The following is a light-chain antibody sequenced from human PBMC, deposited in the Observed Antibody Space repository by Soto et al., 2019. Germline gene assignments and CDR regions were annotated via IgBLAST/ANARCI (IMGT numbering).Light chain of an antibody. CDR2: DAS. J-gene: IGKJ5*01. CDR1: QSVSSY. Sequence: SVLPQSPATLSLSPGERATLSCRASQSVSSYLAWYQHKPGQAPRLLIYDASNRATGIPARFSGSGSGTDFTLTISSLEPEDFAVYCCQQRSNWPLTFGQGTRLETK. CDR3: QQRSNWPLT. V-gene: IGKV3-11*01.